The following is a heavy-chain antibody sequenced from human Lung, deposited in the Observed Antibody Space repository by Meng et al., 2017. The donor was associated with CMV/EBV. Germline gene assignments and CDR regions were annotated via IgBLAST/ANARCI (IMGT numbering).Heavy chain of an antibody. CDR1: GGTFSSYA. D-gene: IGHD2-2*02. V-gene: IGHV1-69*10. J-gene: IGHJ5*02. Sequence: SVKVSCKASGGTFSSYAISWVRQAPGQGLEWMGGIIPILGIANYAQKFQGRVTITADKSTSTAYMELSSLRSEDTAVYYCARGGTVVPAAIRGRGWLDPXGQRXLVTVSS. CDR3: ARGGTVVPAAIRGRGWLDP. CDR2: IIPILGIA.